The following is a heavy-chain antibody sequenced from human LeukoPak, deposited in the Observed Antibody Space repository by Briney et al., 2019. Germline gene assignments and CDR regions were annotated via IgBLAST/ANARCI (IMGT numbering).Heavy chain of an antibody. CDR3: AKDLGDYAHQFDS. J-gene: IGHJ4*02. Sequence: GGSLRLSCVASGFTFSTYAMSWVRQAPGKGLEWVLGISGSAGSRYYADSVKGRFAISRDNSKNTLYMQMNSLRAEDTAVYYCAKDLGDYAHQFDSWGQGTLVTVSS. D-gene: IGHD4-17*01. CDR1: GFTFSTYA. V-gene: IGHV3-23*01. CDR2: ISGSAGSR.